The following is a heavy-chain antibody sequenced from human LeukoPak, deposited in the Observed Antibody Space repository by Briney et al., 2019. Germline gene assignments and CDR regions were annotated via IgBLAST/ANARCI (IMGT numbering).Heavy chain of an antibody. CDR1: GYTFTSYD. CDR3: ARGFNPLQRSSRNWLDP. D-gene: IGHD5-24*01. CDR2: MNPNSGNT. V-gene: IGHV1-8*01. J-gene: IGHJ5*02. Sequence: ASVKVSCKASGYTFTSYDINWVRQATGQGLEWMGWMNPNSGNTGYAQRFQDRVTMTRDTPRSTAYMELSGLTSEDTAVYYCARGFNPLQRSSRNWLDPWGQGTLVTVSS.